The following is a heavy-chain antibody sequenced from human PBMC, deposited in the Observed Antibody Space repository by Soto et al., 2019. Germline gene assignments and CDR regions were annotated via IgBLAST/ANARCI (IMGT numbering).Heavy chain of an antibody. CDR1: GVSITSGAYY. J-gene: IGHJ3*01. V-gene: IGHV4-31*03. CDR3: ARARLRAVYAFDF. CDR2: IYYNGNT. Sequence: SETLSLTCTLSGVSITSGAYYWTWVRQHPVKGLEWIGYIYYNGNTYFSPSLKSRLTISIDTSKNQFSLKLSSVTAADTAMYYCARARLRAVYAFDFWGQGTMVTVSS. D-gene: IGHD4-17*01.